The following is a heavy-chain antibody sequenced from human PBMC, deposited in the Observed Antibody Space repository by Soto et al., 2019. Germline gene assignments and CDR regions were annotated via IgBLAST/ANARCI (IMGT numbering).Heavy chain of an antibody. Sequence: QVQLQESGPGLVKPSETLSLTCTVSGGSISTDYWSWIRQPPGKRLKYIGFIYHGGSAHYNPSLERRVATSPDRSKNQLSLKLSSVTAADTAVYYCARGEWFLRGYGMDVWGRGTTVTVS. CDR3: ARGEWFLRGYGMDV. CDR1: GGSISTDY. J-gene: IGHJ6*02. D-gene: IGHD3-3*01. V-gene: IGHV4-59*01. CDR2: IYHGGSA.